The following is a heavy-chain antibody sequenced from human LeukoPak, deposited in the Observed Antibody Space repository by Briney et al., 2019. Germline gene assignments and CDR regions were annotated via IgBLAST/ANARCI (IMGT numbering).Heavy chain of an antibody. CDR2: LWYDGNNQ. CDR3: ARSTGLSGSGGHPLDY. D-gene: IGHD2-15*01. V-gene: IGHV3-33*01. CDR1: GFTFNRYG. J-gene: IGHJ4*02. Sequence: GGSLRLSCAASGFTFNRYGMHWVRQAPGKGLEWVAGLWYDGNNQKYADSVKGRFTISRDNSKNTLSVQMNSLRAEDTAVYYCARSTGLSGSGGHPLDYWGQGSLVTVSS.